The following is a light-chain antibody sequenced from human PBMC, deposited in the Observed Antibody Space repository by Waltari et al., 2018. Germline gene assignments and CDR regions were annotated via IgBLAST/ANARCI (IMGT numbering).Light chain of an antibody. CDR2: DVT. Sequence: QSALTQPRSVSGSPGQSVSISCTGTSSDIGAYNYVSWYQQYPGKAPKVIIYDVTKWPPGFPDRLSGSKSGNTASLTISGLQAEDEAEYYCCSYAGSHTPQWIFGGGTKLTVL. V-gene: IGLV2-11*01. J-gene: IGLJ2*01. CDR1: SSDIGAYNY. CDR3: CSYAGSHTPQWI.